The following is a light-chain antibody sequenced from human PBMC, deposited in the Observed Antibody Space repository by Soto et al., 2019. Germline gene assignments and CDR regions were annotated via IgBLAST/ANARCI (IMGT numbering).Light chain of an antibody. CDR1: SSNIGAGYN. Sequence: QSVLTQPPSVSGAPGQRVTISCTGSSSNIGAGYNVHWYQQLPGAAPKLLIYGNTNRPSGVPDRFSGCKSGTSASLAITGLQAEDEADYYCQSYDSSLSASVFGGGTKLTVL. J-gene: IGLJ2*01. CDR2: GNT. V-gene: IGLV1-40*01. CDR3: QSYDSSLSASV.